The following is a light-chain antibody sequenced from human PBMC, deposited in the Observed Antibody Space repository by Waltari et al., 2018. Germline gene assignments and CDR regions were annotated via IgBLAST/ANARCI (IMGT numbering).Light chain of an antibody. CDR1: QSVSSNY. V-gene: IGKV3-20*01. J-gene: IGKJ2*01. CDR2: GAS. Sequence: EIVLPQSPGTLSLSPGERATLSCRATQSVSSNYLAWYQQKPGQAPRLLIYGASSRATGIPDRFSGSGSGTDFSLFISRLEPEDFAVYYCQQYGSSPVTFGQGTKLEIK. CDR3: QQYGSSPVT.